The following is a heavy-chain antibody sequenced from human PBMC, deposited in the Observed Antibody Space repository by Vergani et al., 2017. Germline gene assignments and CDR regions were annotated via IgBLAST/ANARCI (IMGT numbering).Heavy chain of an antibody. CDR3: AVRPRVNLVGGGIVTKRTFDY. D-gene: IGHD3-10*01. J-gene: IGHJ4*02. CDR2: INNDGHT. CDR1: GESFSSFY. V-gene: IGHV4-34*02. Sequence: QVQLQQWGAGVVKPSGTLSLTCAVFGESFSSFYWSWIRQPQGKGLEWMGEINNDGHTNYNPSLESRVTVSRDTAKNQFSLNLMSVTAADTAMYYCAVRPRVNLVGGGIVTKRTFDYWSQGSLVTVSS.